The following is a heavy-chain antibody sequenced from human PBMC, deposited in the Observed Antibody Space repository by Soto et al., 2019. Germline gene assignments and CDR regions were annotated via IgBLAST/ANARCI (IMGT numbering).Heavy chain of an antibody. CDR1: GFTFSSYW. J-gene: IGHJ6*03. CDR2: INSDGSST. D-gene: IGHD4-4*01. Sequence: GGSLRLSCAASGFTFSSYWMHWVRQAPGKGLVWVSRINSDGSSTSYADSVKGRFTISRDNAKNTLYLQMNSLRAEDTAVYYCARVASNYVDDNPYYYYYMDVWGKGTTVTVSS. CDR3: ARVASNYVDDNPYYYYYMDV. V-gene: IGHV3-74*01.